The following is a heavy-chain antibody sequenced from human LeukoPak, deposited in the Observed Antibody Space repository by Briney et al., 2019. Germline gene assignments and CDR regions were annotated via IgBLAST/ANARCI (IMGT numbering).Heavy chain of an antibody. D-gene: IGHD3-22*01. V-gene: IGHV3-23*01. J-gene: IGHJ3*02. CDR2: ISGSGGST. CDR1: GFTFSSYA. CDR3: AKLADYYDSSGYYYVDDAFDI. Sequence: GGSLRLSCAASGFTFSSYAMSWVRKAPGKGLEWVSAISGSGGSTYYADSVKGRFTISRDNSKNTLYLQMNSLRAEDTAVYYCAKLADYYDSSGYYYVDDAFDIWGQGTMVTVSS.